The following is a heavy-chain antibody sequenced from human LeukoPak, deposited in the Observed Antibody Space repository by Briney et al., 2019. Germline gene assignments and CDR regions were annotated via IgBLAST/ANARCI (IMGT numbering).Heavy chain of an antibody. CDR2: INTDGSST. CDR3: ASGYSGYGVGY. Sequence: AGGSLRLSCAASGFTVSSNSMSCVRQAPGKGLVWVSRINTDGSSTSYADSVKGRFTISRDNAKITLYLQMNSLRAEDTAFYYCASGYSGYGVGYWGQGTLVTVSS. J-gene: IGHJ4*02. CDR1: GFTVSSNS. V-gene: IGHV3-74*01. D-gene: IGHD5-12*01.